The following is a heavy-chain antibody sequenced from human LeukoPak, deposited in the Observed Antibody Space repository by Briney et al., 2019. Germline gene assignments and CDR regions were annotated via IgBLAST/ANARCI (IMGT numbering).Heavy chain of an antibody. CDR2: ISWNSGSI. CDR3: AKDIDPWQWPRCYFDY. CDR1: GFTFDDYA. D-gene: IGHD6-19*01. J-gene: IGHJ4*02. Sequence: PGGSLRLSCAASGFTFDDYAMHWVRQAPGKGLEWVSGISWNSGSIGYADSVKGRFTISRDNAKNSLYLQMNSLRAEDTALYYCAKDIDPWQWPRCYFDYWGQGTLVTVSS. V-gene: IGHV3-9*01.